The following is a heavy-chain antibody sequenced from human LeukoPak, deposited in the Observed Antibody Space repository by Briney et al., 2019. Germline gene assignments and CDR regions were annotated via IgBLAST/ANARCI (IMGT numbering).Heavy chain of an antibody. J-gene: IGHJ3*02. Sequence: GASVKVSCKASGYTFTSYDINWVRQATGQGLEWMGWMNPNSGNTGYAQKFQGRVTITRNTSISTAYMELSSLRSEDTAVYYCARDGVSYGAFDIWGQGTMVTVSS. CDR3: ARDGVSYGAFDI. V-gene: IGHV1-8*03. CDR1: GYTFTSYD. D-gene: IGHD3-3*01. CDR2: MNPNSGNT.